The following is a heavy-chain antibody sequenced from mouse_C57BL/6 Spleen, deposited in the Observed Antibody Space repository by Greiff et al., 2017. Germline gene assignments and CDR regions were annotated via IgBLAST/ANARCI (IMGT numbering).Heavy chain of an antibody. CDR3: ARRDDCDGDYFDY. Sequence: EVKLVESGGDLVKPGGSLKLSCAASGFTFSSYGMSWVRQTPDKRLEWVATISSGGSYTYYPESVKGRFTISRDNAKNTLYLQMSSLKSEDTAMYYCARRDDCDGDYFDYWGQGTTLTVSS. CDR2: ISSGGSYT. CDR1: GFTFSSYG. V-gene: IGHV5-6*02. D-gene: IGHD2-4*01. J-gene: IGHJ2*01.